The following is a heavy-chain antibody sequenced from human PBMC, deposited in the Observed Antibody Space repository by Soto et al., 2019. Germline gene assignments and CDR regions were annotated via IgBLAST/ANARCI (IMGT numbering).Heavy chain of an antibody. CDR3: ARVPEV. CDR2: IYHCGST. Sequence: QLQLQESGSGLVKPSQTLSLTCAVSGGSISSGGYSWSWIRQPPGKGLEWIGYIYHCGSTDYNPTIKSRVTTSVDRSKNQFPLKLSSGTAADTAVYYCARVPEVWGQGTTVTVSS. V-gene: IGHV4-30-2*01. J-gene: IGHJ6*02. CDR1: GGSISSGGYS.